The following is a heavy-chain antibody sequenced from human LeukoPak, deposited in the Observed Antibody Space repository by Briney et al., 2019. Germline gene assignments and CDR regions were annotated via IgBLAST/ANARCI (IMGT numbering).Heavy chain of an antibody. CDR3: ARHRRLSYFDY. Sequence: PSETLSLXCTVSGGSISSSSYYWGWIRQPPGKGLEWIGNIYYSGSTYYNPSLKNRVTISVDTSKNQFSLKLSSVTAADTAVYFCARHRRLSYFDYWGQGTLVTVSS. CDR2: IYYSGST. CDR1: GGSISSSSYY. V-gene: IGHV4-39*01. D-gene: IGHD2/OR15-2a*01. J-gene: IGHJ4*02.